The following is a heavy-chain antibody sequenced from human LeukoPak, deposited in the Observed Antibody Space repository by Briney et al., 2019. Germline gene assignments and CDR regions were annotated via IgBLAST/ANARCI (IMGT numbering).Heavy chain of an antibody. Sequence: SETLSLTCNVSGDSISSYYWSWIRQPPGEGLEGIGYIYTRGTTSYNPSLKSRVTISVDTSKNQFSLRLSSVTAADTAVYYCARSYYDFLTGYLDYWGQGTLVTVSS. D-gene: IGHD3-9*01. J-gene: IGHJ4*02. CDR2: IYTRGTT. CDR3: ARSYYDFLTGYLDY. V-gene: IGHV4-4*09. CDR1: GDSISSYY.